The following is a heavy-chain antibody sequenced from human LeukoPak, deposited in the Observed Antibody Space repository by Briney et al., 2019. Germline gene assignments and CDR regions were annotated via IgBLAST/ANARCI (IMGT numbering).Heavy chain of an antibody. D-gene: IGHD2-21*02. Sequence: GESLKISCKGSGYSFSSYWIGWVRQMPGKGVEWMGMIYPGDSDTRYSPSFQGQVTISADKSISTAYLQWSSLKAADTAMYYCARRAYCGGDCYLDYWGQGTLVTVSS. CDR2: IYPGDSDT. V-gene: IGHV5-51*01. CDR1: GYSFSSYW. CDR3: ARRAYCGGDCYLDY. J-gene: IGHJ4*02.